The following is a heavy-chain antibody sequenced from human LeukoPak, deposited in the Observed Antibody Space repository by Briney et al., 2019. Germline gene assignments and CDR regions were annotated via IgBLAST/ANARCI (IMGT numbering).Heavy chain of an antibody. V-gene: IGHV3-7*03. CDR2: IKQDGSEK. J-gene: IGHJ4*02. CDR1: GFPFSSSW. Sequence: GGSLRLSCVASGFPFSSSWMTWVRQAPGKGLEWVANIKQDGSEKYYVDSVKGRFTISRDNAKNSLYLQMNSLRAEDTAVYYCARDGYSYGYGDYWGQGTLVTVSS. D-gene: IGHD5-18*01. CDR3: ARDGYSYGYGDY.